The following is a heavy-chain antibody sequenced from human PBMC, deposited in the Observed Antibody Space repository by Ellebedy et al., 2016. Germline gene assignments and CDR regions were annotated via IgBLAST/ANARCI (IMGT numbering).Heavy chain of an antibody. CDR3: ARGLIVVDRYGMDV. CDR1: GYTFTNYY. Sequence: ASVKVSCKASGYTFTNYYMHWVRQAPGQGLEWMGIINPSGGSTSYAQKFQGRVTITRDTSASTAYMELSRLRSEDTAVYYCARGLIVVDRYGMDVWGQGTTVTVSS. D-gene: IGHD3-22*01. V-gene: IGHV1-46*01. J-gene: IGHJ6*02. CDR2: INPSGGST.